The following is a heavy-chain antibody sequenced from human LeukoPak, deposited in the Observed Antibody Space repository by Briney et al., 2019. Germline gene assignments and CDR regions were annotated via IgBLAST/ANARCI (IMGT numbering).Heavy chain of an antibody. CDR1: AGSINRFY. CDR3: ARRTTYYYGSGSYWRDYYYYYMDV. CDR2: IYYSGST. J-gene: IGHJ6*03. D-gene: IGHD3-10*01. V-gene: IGHV4-59*01. Sequence: PSETLSLTCTVSAGSINRFYWNWIRQPPGKGLEWIGYIYYSGSTNYNPSLKSRVTISVDTSKNQFSLKLSSVTAADTAVYYCARRTTYYYGSGSYWRDYYYYYMDVWGKGTTVTISS.